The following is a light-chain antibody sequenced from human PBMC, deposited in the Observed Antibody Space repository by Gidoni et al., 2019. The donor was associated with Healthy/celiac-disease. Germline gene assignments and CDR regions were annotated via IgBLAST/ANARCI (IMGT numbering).Light chain of an antibody. Sequence: QSALTQPSSASGFSGQSVTISCTGTSSDVGGYNYVSWYQQHPGKAPKLMIYEVSKRPSGVPDRFSGSKSGNTASLTVSGLQAEDEADYYCSSYAGSTSFGGGTKLTVL. CDR2: EVS. CDR1: SSDVGGYNY. CDR3: SSYAGSTS. J-gene: IGLJ2*01. V-gene: IGLV2-8*01.